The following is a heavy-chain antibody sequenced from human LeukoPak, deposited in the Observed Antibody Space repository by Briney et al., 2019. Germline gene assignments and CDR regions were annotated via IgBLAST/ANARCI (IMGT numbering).Heavy chain of an antibody. CDR3: ARHFRGYYDSSGYSIADLDY. CDR1: GYSFTSYW. CDR2: IDPSDSYT. V-gene: IGHV5-10-1*01. J-gene: IGHJ4*02. D-gene: IGHD3-22*01. Sequence: GESLKISCKGSGYSFTSYWISWVRQMPGKGLEWMGRIDPSDSYTNYSPSFQGHVTISADKSISTAYLQWSSLKASDTAMYYCARHFRGYYDSSGYSIADLDYWGQGTLVTVSS.